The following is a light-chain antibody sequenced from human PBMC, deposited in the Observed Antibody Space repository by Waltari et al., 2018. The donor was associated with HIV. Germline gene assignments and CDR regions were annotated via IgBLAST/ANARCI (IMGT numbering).Light chain of an antibody. CDR3: QSYDRRLMWV. CDR1: SSNIGACSA. Sequence: HSLLTQPPSVSGAPGQRVTIPCTGRSSNIGACSALPWYQKYPGTAPKLLIFQNINRPSGVPDRFSGSKSVTSASLVITGLQAEDEADYYCQSYDRRLMWVFGGGTSLTV. CDR2: QNI. V-gene: IGLV1-40*01. J-gene: IGLJ2*01.